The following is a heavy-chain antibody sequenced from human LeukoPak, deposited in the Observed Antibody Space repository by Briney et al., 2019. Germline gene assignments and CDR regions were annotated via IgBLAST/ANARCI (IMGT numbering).Heavy chain of an antibody. V-gene: IGHV1-46*01. J-gene: IGHJ5*02. CDR2: INPSGGST. D-gene: IGHD6-19*01. Sequence: ASVKVSCKASGYTFTSYYMHWVRQAPGQGLEWMGIINPSGGSTSYAQKFQGRVTMTRDTSTSTVYMELSSLRSDDTAVYYCARDRSGWHSDENWFDPWGQGTLVTVSS. CDR1: GYTFTSYY. CDR3: ARDRSGWHSDENWFDP.